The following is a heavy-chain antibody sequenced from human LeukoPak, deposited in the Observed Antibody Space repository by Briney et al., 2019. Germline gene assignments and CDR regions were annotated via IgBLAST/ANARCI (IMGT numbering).Heavy chain of an antibody. D-gene: IGHD3-9*01. CDR3: ARSNYYDILTGYFTYFDY. CDR2: IIPILGIA. CDR1: GGTFSSYA. V-gene: IGHV1-69*04. J-gene: IGHJ4*02. Sequence: SVKVSCQASGGTFSSYAIRWVRQAPGQGVEWMGRIIPILGIANYAQKFQGRVTITADKSTSTAYMELSSLRSEDTAVYYCARSNYYDILTGYFTYFDYWGQGTLVTVSS.